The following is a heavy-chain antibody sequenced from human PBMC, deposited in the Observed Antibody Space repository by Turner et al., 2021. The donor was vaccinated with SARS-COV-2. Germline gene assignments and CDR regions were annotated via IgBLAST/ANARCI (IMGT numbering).Heavy chain of an antibody. V-gene: IGHV1-18*04. D-gene: IGHD2-2*02. J-gene: IGHJ6*02. CDR3: ATEGYCSSTSCYRGQYYYYGMDV. CDR2: ISVYNGNT. Sequence: QVQLVQSGAEVNKPGASVKVSCMASGYTFTSYGIRCVRQAPGQGLEGMGWISVYNGNTNYAQKLQGRVTMTTDTSTSTAYMELRSLRSDDTAVYYCATEGYCSSTSCYRGQYYYYGMDVWGQGTTVTVSS. CDR1: GYTFTSYG.